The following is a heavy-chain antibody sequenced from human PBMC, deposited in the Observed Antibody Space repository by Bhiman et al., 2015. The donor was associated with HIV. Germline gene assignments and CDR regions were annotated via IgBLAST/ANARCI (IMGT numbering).Heavy chain of an antibody. D-gene: IGHD4-11*01. CDR3: ATTTVTTLNPDY. CDR1: GFTFSIYS. CDR2: ISSSSSYI. Sequence: EVQLVESGGGLVKPGGSLRLSCAASGFTFSIYSMNWVRQAPGKGLEWVSSISSSSSYIYYADSVKGRFTISRDNAKNSLYLQVNSLRAEDTAVYYCATTTVTTLNPDYWGQGTLVTVSS. J-gene: IGHJ4*02. V-gene: IGHV3-21*04.